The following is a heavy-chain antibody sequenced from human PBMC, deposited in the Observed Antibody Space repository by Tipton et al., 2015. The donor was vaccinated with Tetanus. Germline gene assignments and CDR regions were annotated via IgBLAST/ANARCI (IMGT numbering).Heavy chain of an antibody. D-gene: IGHD6-19*01. CDR2: ISGPGDTTT. Sequence: SLRLSCVASGFTFSSYAMSWVRQAPGKGLEWVSAISGPGDTTTYYTDSVKGRFTISRDNSKKTVYLQMNSLRAEDTAIYYCAISDVAVADTNWGQGTLVTVSS. V-gene: IGHV3-23*01. CDR3: AISDVAVADTN. CDR1: GFTFSSYA. J-gene: IGHJ4*02.